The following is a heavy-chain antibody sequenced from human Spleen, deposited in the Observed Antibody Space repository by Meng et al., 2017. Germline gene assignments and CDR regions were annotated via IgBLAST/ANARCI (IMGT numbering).Heavy chain of an antibody. Sequence: GESLKISCKGSEYSFTSYWIAWVRQMPGKGLEWVGIIYPGDSDTRYSPSFQGQVTISADKSINTAYLQWSSLKASATAMYYCPGPIGPYSRSYPYAHWGQGTLVTVSS. J-gene: IGHJ4*02. CDR3: PGPIGPYSRSYPYAH. CDR1: EYSFTSYW. V-gene: IGHV5-51*01. CDR2: IYPGDSDT. D-gene: IGHD3-22*01.